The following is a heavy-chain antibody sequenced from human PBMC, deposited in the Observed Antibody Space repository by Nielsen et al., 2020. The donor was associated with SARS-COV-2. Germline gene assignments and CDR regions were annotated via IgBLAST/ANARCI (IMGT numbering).Heavy chain of an antibody. D-gene: IGHD2-2*02. Sequence: GESLKISCAASGFTFSNAWMSWVRQAPGKGLEWVCRIKSKTDGGTTDYAAPAKGRFTISRDDSKNTLYLQMNSLKTEDTAVYYCTTTPTRRGYCSSTSCYKSYYFDYWGQGTLVTVSS. CDR1: GFTFSNAW. CDR2: IKSKTDGGTT. J-gene: IGHJ4*02. V-gene: IGHV3-15*01. CDR3: TTTPTRRGYCSSTSCYKSYYFDY.